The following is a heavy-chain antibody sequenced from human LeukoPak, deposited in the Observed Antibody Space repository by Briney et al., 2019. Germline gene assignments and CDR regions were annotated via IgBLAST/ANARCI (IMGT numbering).Heavy chain of an antibody. Sequence: GGSLRLSCAASGFNFANHAMSWVRQTAGKGLEWVSAISGGGDITYYADAVKGRFTISRDNSKDTLFLQMHSLRPGDTAVYYCVREDTPATANYWGQGTLVTISS. V-gene: IGHV3-23*01. CDR3: VREDTPATANY. J-gene: IGHJ4*02. CDR2: ISGGGDIT. D-gene: IGHD2-21*02. CDR1: GFNFANHA.